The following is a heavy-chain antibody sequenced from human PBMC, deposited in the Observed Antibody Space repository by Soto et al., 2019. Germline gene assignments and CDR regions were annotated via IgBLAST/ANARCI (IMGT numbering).Heavy chain of an antibody. CDR3: AKDLRPRWLQPAFFYY. CDR1: GFTFSSYA. D-gene: IGHD5-12*01. J-gene: IGHJ4*02. CDR2: ISGSGGST. Sequence: GTLLLSCSASGFTFSSYAMSWVRQAPGKGLEWVSAISGSGGSTYYADSVKGRFAISRDNSKNTLYLQMNSLRAEDTAVYYCAKDLRPRWLQPAFFYYWGQGTLVTVSS. V-gene: IGHV3-23*01.